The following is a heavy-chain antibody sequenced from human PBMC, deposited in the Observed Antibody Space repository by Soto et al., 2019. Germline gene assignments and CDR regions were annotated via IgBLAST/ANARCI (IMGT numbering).Heavy chain of an antibody. Sequence: AAPVKVSCKISGHNLSEFSIHWVRQTPGKALEWVGGFDPEGGDAIYAQKWHGRVTVTEDTVSHTAYMELSGLKSDDTAGYYCATPSPLRGAMITIINFDFWGQRTPVTVSS. CDR1: GHNLSEFS. D-gene: IGHD3-10*01. J-gene: IGHJ4*02. CDR3: ATPSPLRGAMITIINFDF. CDR2: FDPEGGDA. V-gene: IGHV1-24*01.